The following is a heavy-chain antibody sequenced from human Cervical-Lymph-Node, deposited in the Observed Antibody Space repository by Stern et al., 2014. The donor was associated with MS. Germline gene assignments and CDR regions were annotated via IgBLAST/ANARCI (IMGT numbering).Heavy chain of an antibody. CDR1: GYLFTDYY. CDR3: TRALRIADRPSPGGHWFDP. V-gene: IGHV1-2*02. D-gene: IGHD6-6*01. CDR2: INPKSGGP. Sequence: VQLMQSGAEVEKPGASVKVSCKASGYLFTDYYLHWVRQAPGQGLEWMGRINPKSGGPSYYQSFSGRVTLTRDTSITTAYMDLSRLTSDDTAVYYCTRALRIADRPSPGGHWFDPWGQGTLVIVAP. J-gene: IGHJ5*02.